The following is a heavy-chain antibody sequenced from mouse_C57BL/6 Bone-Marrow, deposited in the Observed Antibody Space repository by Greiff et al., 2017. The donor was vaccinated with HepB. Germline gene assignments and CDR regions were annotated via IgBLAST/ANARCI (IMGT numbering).Heavy chain of an antibody. D-gene: IGHD2-2*01. CDR2: INPNNGGT. V-gene: IGHV1-26*01. J-gene: IGHJ4*01. CDR1: GYTFTDYY. CDR3: ARGTMVTYAMDY. Sequence: EVQLQQSGPELVKPGASVKISCKASGYTFTDYYMNWVKQSHGKSLEWIGDINPNNGGTSYNQKFKGKATLTVDKSSSTAYRELRSLTSEDSAVYYCARGTMVTYAMDYWGQGTSVTVSS.